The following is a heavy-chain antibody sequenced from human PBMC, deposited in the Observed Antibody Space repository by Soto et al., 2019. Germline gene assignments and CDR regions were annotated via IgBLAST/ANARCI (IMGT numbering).Heavy chain of an antibody. CDR2: ISSRSGWI. CDR1: GLTFSSYS. Sequence: EVQLVESGGGLVKPGVSLRLSCAASGLTFSSYSMNWVSLAPGKGLEWVSSISSRSGWIYYADSVKGRFTISRDNAKNSLYLQMSSLIAEDTAVYYCAKGSGYFLRSDVLDVWGHGTMVTGSS. D-gene: IGHD3-22*01. J-gene: IGHJ3*01. V-gene: IGHV3-21*01. CDR3: AKGSGYFLRSDVLDV.